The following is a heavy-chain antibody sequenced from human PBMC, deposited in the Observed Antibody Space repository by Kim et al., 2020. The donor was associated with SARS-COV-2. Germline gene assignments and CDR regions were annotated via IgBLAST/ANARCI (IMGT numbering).Heavy chain of an antibody. D-gene: IGHD2-15*01. CDR2: IYYSGST. CDR1: GGSISSGGYY. J-gene: IGHJ5*02. V-gene: IGHV4-31*03. CDR3: ARGLLGYCSGGSCYVGFDP. Sequence: SETLSLTCTVSGGSISSGGYYWSWIRQHPGKGLEWIGYIYYSGSTYYNPSLKSRVTISVDTSKNQFSLKLSSVTAADTAVYYCARGLLGYCSGGSCYVGFDPWGQGTLVTVSS.